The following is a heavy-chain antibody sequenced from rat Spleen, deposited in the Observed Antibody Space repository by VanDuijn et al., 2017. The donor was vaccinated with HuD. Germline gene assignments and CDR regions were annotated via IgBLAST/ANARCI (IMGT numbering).Heavy chain of an antibody. Sequence: EMQLQESGPGLVKPSQSLSLTCSVTGYSITSNYWAWIRKFPGNKMEWIGHISYSGSTSYNPSLKSRISITRDTSKNQFFLQLNSVTAEDAATYYCARWTYYGYNVLFDYWGQGVMVTVSS. CDR3: ARWTYYGYNVLFDY. J-gene: IGHJ2*01. D-gene: IGHD1-9*01. V-gene: IGHV3-1*01. CDR2: ISYSGST. CDR1: GYSITSNY.